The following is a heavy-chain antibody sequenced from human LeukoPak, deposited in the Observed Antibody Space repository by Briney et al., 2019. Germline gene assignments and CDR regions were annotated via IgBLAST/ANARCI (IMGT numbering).Heavy chain of an antibody. CDR3: ARGGSAWSFDH. V-gene: IGHV3-21*01. Sequence: GGSLRLSCAASGFTFSSYAMNWFRQAPGKGLEWVSYISSSGSFIYYADSVKGRFTISRDNPKNSLSLQPNSLRVEDAAVYYCARGGSAWSFDHWGQGTLVTVSS. D-gene: IGHD6-19*01. CDR2: ISSSGSFI. CDR1: GFTFSSYA. J-gene: IGHJ4*02.